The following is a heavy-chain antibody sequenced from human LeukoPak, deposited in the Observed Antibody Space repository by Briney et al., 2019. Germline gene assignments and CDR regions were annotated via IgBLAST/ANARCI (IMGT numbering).Heavy chain of an antibody. CDR1: GFTFSSYG. CDR3: AKDGLTYYYDSSGYYSPDAFDI. V-gene: IGHV3-30*02. D-gene: IGHD3-22*01. Sequence: GGSLRLSCAASGFTFSSYGMHWVRQAPGKGLEWVAFIRYDGSNKYYADSVKGRFTISRDNSKNTLYLQMNSLRAEDTAVYYCAKDGLTYYYDSSGYYSPDAFDIWGQGTMVTVSS. J-gene: IGHJ3*02. CDR2: IRYDGSNK.